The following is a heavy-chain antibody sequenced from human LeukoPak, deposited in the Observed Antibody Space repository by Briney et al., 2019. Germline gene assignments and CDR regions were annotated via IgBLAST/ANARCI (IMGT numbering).Heavy chain of an antibody. Sequence: PGRSLRLSCAASGFTFSSYGMHWVRQAPGKGLEWAAVIWYDGSNKYYADSVKGRFTISRDNSKNTLYLQMNSLRAEDTAVYYCAREAEYYYYYYMDVWGKGTTVTVSS. CDR1: GFTFSSYG. CDR3: AREAEYYYYYYMDV. CDR2: IWYDGSNK. V-gene: IGHV3-33*01. J-gene: IGHJ6*03. D-gene: IGHD1-14*01.